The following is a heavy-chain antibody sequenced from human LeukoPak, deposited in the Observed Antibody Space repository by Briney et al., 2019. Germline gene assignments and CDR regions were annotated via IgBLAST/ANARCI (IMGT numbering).Heavy chain of an antibody. CDR3: ARGARTIFGVVIMEKWFAP. D-gene: IGHD3-3*01. CDR1: GGSFSGYY. J-gene: IGHJ5*02. CDR2: INHSGST. Sequence: SETLSLTCAVYGGSFSGYYWSWIRQPPGKGLEWIGEINHSGSTNYNLSLKSRVTISVDTSKNQFSLKLSSVTAADTAVYYCARGARTIFGVVIMEKWFAPWGQGTLVTVSS. V-gene: IGHV4-34*01.